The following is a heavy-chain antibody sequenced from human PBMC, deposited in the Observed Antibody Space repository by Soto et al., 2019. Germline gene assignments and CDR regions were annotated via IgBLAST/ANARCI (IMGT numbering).Heavy chain of an antibody. J-gene: IGHJ3*02. V-gene: IGHV6-1*01. Sequence: SQTLSLTCAISGYSVSANSAAWNWIRQSPSRGLEWLGRTYFRSKWYNDYAVSVESRITINPDTSKNQFSLQLNSVTPEDTAVYYCAKIVGATVDIWGQGTMVTVSS. CDR1: GYSVSANSAA. CDR2: TYFRSKWYN. CDR3: AKIVGATVDI. D-gene: IGHD1-26*01.